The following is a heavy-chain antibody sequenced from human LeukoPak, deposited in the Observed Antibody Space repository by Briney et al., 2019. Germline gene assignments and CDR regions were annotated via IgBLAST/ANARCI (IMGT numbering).Heavy chain of an antibody. Sequence: PGGSLRLSCAASRFTLSSYAMSWVRQAPGKGLEWVSAISGSGGSTYYADSVKGRFTISRDNSKDTLYLQMNSLRAEDTAVYYCAKDLYSSSWYGKVGFDPWGQGTLVTVSS. CDR2: ISGSGGST. CDR1: RFTLSSYA. V-gene: IGHV3-23*01. CDR3: AKDLYSSSWYGKVGFDP. J-gene: IGHJ5*02. D-gene: IGHD6-13*01.